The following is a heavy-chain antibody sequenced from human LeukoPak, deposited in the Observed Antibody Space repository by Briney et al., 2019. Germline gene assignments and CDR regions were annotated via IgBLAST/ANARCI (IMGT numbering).Heavy chain of an antibody. J-gene: IGHJ4*02. D-gene: IGHD3-22*01. Sequence: SVKVSCKTSGGTFSRYAINWVRQAPGQGLEWMGWCIYIYGSAVYAEKFQGRVTITTDESSSTVYMELSSLRSEDTAVYYCASSAHYYDSNGPADYWGQGTRVTVSS. CDR3: ASSAHYYDSNGPADY. V-gene: IGHV1-69*05. CDR2: CIYIYGSA. CDR1: GGTFSRYA.